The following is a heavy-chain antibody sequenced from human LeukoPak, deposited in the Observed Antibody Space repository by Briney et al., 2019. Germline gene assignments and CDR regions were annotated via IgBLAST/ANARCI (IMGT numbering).Heavy chain of an antibody. Sequence: ASETLSLTCAVYGGSFSGYYCSWICQRPRKGLGLIEEVNHSGSTDYNPSLKSRVTISVDTSKNQFSLKLSSVTAADTATYCCARSPTPTTYSSGWYEATNFAYWGQGTLVTVSS. CDR3: ARSPTPTTYSSGWYEATNFAY. CDR2: VNHSGST. V-gene: IGHV4-34*01. D-gene: IGHD6-19*01. CDR1: GGSFSGYY. J-gene: IGHJ4*02.